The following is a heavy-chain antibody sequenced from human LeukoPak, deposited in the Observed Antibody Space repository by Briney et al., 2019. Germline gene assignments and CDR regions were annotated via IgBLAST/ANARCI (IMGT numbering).Heavy chain of an antibody. CDR3: AKVKGEVIGAFDI. D-gene: IGHD3-16*01. V-gene: IGHV3-30-3*01. CDR1: GFTFSNYA. J-gene: IGHJ3*02. Sequence: GRSLRLSCAASGFTFSNYAMHWVRQAPGKGLEWVAVVSYDGSNKYYADSVKGRFTISRYNSKNTLYLLMNSLRAEDTAVYYCAKVKGEVIGAFDIWGQGTMVTVSS. CDR2: VSYDGSNK.